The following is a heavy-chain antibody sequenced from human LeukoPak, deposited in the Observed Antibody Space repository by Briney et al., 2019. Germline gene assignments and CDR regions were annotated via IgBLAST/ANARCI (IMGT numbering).Heavy chain of an antibody. V-gene: IGHV4-34*01. CDR2: INHSGST. J-gene: IGHJ5*02. CDR1: GGSFSGYY. Sequence: PSETLSLTCAVYGGSFSGYYWSWIRQPPGKGPEWSGEINHSGSTNYNPSLKSRVTISGDTSKNQVSLKLSSVPAADTAVYYCAREGSYGSGSYYTLWFDPWGQGTLVTVSS. D-gene: IGHD3-10*01. CDR3: AREGSYGSGSYYTLWFDP.